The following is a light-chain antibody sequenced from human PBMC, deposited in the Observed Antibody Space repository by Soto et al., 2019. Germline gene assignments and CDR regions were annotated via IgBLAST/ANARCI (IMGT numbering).Light chain of an antibody. CDR2: DAS. Sequence: IQMTQSTSSLSASVGDRVTITCRASQDIRSDLGWYQQKPGRAPKLLIYDASSLQGGVPSRFSGSGSGTDFTLTISSLQPEDFATYYCLQDYDYLWTFGQGTKVDIK. CDR3: LQDYDYLWT. V-gene: IGKV1-6*01. J-gene: IGKJ1*01. CDR1: QDIRSD.